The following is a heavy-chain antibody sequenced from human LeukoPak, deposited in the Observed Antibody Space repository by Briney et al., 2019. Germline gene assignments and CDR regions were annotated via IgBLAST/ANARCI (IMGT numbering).Heavy chain of an antibody. V-gene: IGHV3-30*18. CDR3: AKDAYSGYDYPNY. Sequence: PGRSLRLSCAASGFTFSNYGMHWVRQAPGKGLEWVAGITCDGMNKFYADSVQGRSTISRDNSKNTLYLQMNSLRVEDTAVYYCAKDAYSGYDYPNYWGQGTLVTVSS. D-gene: IGHD5-12*01. CDR1: GFTFSNYG. J-gene: IGHJ4*02. CDR2: ITCDGMNK.